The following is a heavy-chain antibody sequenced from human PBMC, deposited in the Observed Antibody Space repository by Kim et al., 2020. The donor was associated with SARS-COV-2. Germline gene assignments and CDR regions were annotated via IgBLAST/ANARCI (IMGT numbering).Heavy chain of an antibody. J-gene: IGHJ4*02. V-gene: IGHV4-31*03. Sequence: SETLSLTCTVSGGSISSGGYYWSWIRQHPGKGLEWIGYIYYSGSTYYNPSLKSRVTISVDTSKNQFSLKLSSVTAADTAVYYCARGGAHPRDLWFGERARLYFDYWGQGTLVTVSS. CDR3: ARGGAHPRDLWFGERARLYFDY. CDR2: IYYSGST. CDR1: GGSISSGGYY. D-gene: IGHD3-10*01.